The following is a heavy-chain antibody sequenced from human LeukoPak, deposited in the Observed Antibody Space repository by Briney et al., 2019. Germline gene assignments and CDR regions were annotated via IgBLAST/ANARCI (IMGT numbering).Heavy chain of an antibody. Sequence: SETLSLTCAVYGGSFSGYYWSWIRQPPGKGLEWIGYIYYSGSTNYNPSLKSRVTISVDTSKNQFSLKLSSVTAADTAVYYCARPQEDIVVVPAATWFDPWGQGTLVTVSS. CDR1: GGSFSGYY. J-gene: IGHJ5*02. CDR2: IYYSGST. D-gene: IGHD2-2*01. V-gene: IGHV4-59*01. CDR3: ARPQEDIVVVPAATWFDP.